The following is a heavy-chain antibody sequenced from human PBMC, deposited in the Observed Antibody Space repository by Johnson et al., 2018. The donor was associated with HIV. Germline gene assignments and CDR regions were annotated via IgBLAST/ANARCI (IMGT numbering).Heavy chain of an antibody. Sequence: VQLVESGGGVVQPGGSLRLSCAASGFTFDDYGMSWVRQAPGKGLEWVPGINGNGGSTGYADSVKGRLPTSRDNSKNTLYLQRKSLRSEDTAGYYCAGGGGSWWGTEIDTFDIWGQGTMVTVSS. CDR3: AGGGGSWWGTEIDTFDI. D-gene: IGHD1/OR15-1a*01. CDR2: INGNGGST. J-gene: IGHJ3*02. V-gene: IGHV3-20*04. CDR1: GFTFDDYG.